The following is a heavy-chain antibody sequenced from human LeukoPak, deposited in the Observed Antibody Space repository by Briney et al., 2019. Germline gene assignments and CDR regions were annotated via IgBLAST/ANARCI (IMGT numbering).Heavy chain of an antibody. J-gene: IGHJ3*02. CDR1: GGSISSGSYY. Sequence: SETLSLTCTVSGGSISSGSYYWSWIRQPAGKGLEWIGRIYTSGSTNYNPSLKSRVTISVDTSKTQFSLKLRSVSAADTAVYYCARRRRLAAVGTDAFDIWGQGTVVTVSS. D-gene: IGHD6-13*01. V-gene: IGHV4-61*02. CDR3: ARRRRLAAVGTDAFDI. CDR2: IYTSGST.